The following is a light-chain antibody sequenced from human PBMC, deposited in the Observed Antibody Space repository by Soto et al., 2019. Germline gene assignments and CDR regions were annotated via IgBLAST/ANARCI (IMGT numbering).Light chain of an antibody. V-gene: IGKV1-5*01. J-gene: IGKJ1*01. CDR1: QSISGW. Sequence: IQLTQSPSTLSASVGDRVTITCRASQSISGWLAWYQRKPGKAPKLLIYDVSSLESGVPSRFSGSGSGTEFTLAISSLQPDDFATYYCQQYNSYPWTFGQGTKVDIK. CDR2: DVS. CDR3: QQYNSYPWT.